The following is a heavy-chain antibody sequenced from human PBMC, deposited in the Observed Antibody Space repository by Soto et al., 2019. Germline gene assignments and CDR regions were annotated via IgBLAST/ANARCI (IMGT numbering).Heavy chain of an antibody. Sequence: PSPTLSLTCAISGDSVSSNSAAWNLIRQSPSRGLEWLGRTYYRSKWYNDYAVSVKSRITINPDTPKNQVSLQLNSVTPEDTAVYYCAASTSGIYSGFDYWGQGTLVTVSS. D-gene: IGHD1-26*01. J-gene: IGHJ4*02. CDR3: AASTSGIYSGFDY. CDR2: TYYRSKWYN. CDR1: GDSVSSNSAA. V-gene: IGHV6-1*01.